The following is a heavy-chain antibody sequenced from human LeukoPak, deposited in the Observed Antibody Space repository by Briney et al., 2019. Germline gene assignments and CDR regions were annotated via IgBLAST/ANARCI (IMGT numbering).Heavy chain of an antibody. CDR1: GFTFSSYA. Sequence: GGSLRLSCAASGFTFSSYAMSWVRQALGKGLEWVSAISGSGGSTYYADSVKGRFTISRDNSKNTLYLQMNSLRAEDTAVYYCAKVKQWLVRGYYYYGMDVWGKGTTVTVSS. D-gene: IGHD6-19*01. CDR2: ISGSGGST. J-gene: IGHJ6*04. CDR3: AKVKQWLVRGYYYYGMDV. V-gene: IGHV3-23*01.